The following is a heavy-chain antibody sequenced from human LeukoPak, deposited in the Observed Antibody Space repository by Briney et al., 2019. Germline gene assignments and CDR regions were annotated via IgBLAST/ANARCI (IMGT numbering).Heavy chain of an antibody. CDR1: GFTFSSYG. CDR2: ISYDGSNK. Sequence: RRSLRLSCAASGFTFSSYGMHWVRQAPGKGLEWVAVISYDGSNKYYADSVKGRFTISRDNSKNTLYLQMNSLRAEDTAVYYCAKFPGFYGDYPKDAFDIWGQGTMVTVSS. D-gene: IGHD4-17*01. CDR3: AKFPGFYGDYPKDAFDI. J-gene: IGHJ3*02. V-gene: IGHV3-30*18.